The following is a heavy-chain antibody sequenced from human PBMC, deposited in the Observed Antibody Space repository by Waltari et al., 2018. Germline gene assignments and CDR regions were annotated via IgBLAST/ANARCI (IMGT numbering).Heavy chain of an antibody. J-gene: IGHJ4*02. CDR1: GYSISRAYY. V-gene: IGHV4-38-2*01. CDR2: IYHSGRT. CDR3: ARTPNYYDSSGQFDY. D-gene: IGHD3-22*01. Sequence: QVQLQESGPGPVKPSETLSLTCAVSGYSISRAYYWGWTRQPPGKGLEWIGSIYHSGRTYYTPSLKSRVTISVNTSKNQFSLKLSSVTAADTAVYYCARTPNYYDSSGQFDYWGQGTLVTVSS.